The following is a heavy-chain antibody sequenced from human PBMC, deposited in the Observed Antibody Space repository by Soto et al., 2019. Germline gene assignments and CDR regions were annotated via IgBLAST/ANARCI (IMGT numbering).Heavy chain of an antibody. CDR1: GYTFTSYY. V-gene: IGHV1-46*01. Sequence: SCKASGYTFTSYYMHWVRQAPGQGLEWMGIINPSGGSTSYAQKFQGRVTMTRDTSTSTVYMELSSLRSEDTAVYYCARETECGSGGSCYPYFQHWGQGTLVTVSS. CDR2: INPSGGST. J-gene: IGHJ1*01. CDR3: ARETECGSGGSCYPYFQH. D-gene: IGHD2-15*01.